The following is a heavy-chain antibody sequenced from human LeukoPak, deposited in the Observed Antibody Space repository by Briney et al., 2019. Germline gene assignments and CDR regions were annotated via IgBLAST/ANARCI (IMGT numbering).Heavy chain of an antibody. J-gene: IGHJ5*02. Sequence: ASVKVSCKASGYTFTSYDIDWVRQATGQGLEWMGWMNPNSGNTGYAQKFQGRVNMTRNTSISTAYMELSSLRSEDTAVYYCARGLYYYDSSGYYEYNWFDPWGQGTLVTVSS. CDR3: ARGLYYYDSSGYYEYNWFDP. CDR1: GYTFTSYD. CDR2: MNPNSGNT. D-gene: IGHD3-22*01. V-gene: IGHV1-8*01.